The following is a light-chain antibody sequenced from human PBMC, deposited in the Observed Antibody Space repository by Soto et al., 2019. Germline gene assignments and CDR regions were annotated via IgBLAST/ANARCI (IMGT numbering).Light chain of an antibody. CDR3: QQSYSVPYT. CDR2: LSS. Sequence: DLQMTQSPSSLSASVGDRLTITCRASENIRNYLNWYQQKPGKAPKLLIYLSSSLQSGVPSRFSGSASETDFTLTISSLQPEDSATYYCQQSYSVPYTFGQGTKLEIK. V-gene: IGKV1-39*01. J-gene: IGKJ2*01. CDR1: ENIRNY.